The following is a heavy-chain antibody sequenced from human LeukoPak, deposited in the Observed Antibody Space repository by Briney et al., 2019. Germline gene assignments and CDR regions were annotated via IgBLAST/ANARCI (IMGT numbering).Heavy chain of an antibody. D-gene: IGHD5-18*01. V-gene: IGHV1-18*01. J-gene: IGHJ4*02. Sequence: GASVKVSCKASGYTFTSYGISWVRQAPGQGLEWMGWISAYNGNTNYAQKLQGRITMTTDTSTSTAYMELRSLRSDDTAVYYCARSGNVDTAMVLWLQFEGLDYWGQGTLVTVSS. CDR1: GYTFTSYG. CDR3: ARSGNVDTAMVLWLQFEGLDY. CDR2: ISAYNGNT.